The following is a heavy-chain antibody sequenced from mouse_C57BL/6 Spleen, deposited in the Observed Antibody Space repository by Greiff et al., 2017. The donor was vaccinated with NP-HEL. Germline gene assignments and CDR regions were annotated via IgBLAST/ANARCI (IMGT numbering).Heavy chain of an antibody. CDR2: IHPNSGST. D-gene: IGHD2-3*01. CDR3: ARSDGYSTWFAY. J-gene: IGHJ3*01. V-gene: IGHV1-64*01. Sequence: VQLQQPGAELVKPGASVKLSCKASGYTFTSYWMHWVKQRPGQGLEWIGMIHPNSGSTNYNEKFKSKATLTVDKSSSTAYMQRSSLTSEDSAVYYCARSDGYSTWFAYWGQGTLVTVSA. CDR1: GYTFTSYW.